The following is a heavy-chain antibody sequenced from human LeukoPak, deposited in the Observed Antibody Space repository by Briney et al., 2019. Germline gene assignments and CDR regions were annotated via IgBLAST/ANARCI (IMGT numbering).Heavy chain of an antibody. D-gene: IGHD6-25*01. V-gene: IGHV3-15*01. CDR3: TTVPLAAPTYY. J-gene: IGHJ4*02. Sequence: PGGSLRLSCAASGFTFSNAWMSWVRQAPGKGLEWVGRIKSKTDGGTTDYAAPVKGRFTISRDDSKNTLCLQMNSLRTEDTAVYYCTTVPLAAPTYYWGQGTLVTVSS. CDR2: IKSKTDGGTT. CDR1: GFTFSNAW.